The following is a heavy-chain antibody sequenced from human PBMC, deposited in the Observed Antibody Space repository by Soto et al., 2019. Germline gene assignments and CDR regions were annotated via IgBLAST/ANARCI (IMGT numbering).Heavy chain of an antibody. D-gene: IGHD3-22*01. CDR2: INHSGST. J-gene: IGHJ4*02. CDR1: GGSFSGYY. V-gene: IGHV4-34*01. CDR3: ARGGYYLFDY. Sequence: SETLSLTCAVYGGSFSGYYWSWIRQPPGKGLEWIGEINHSGSTNYNPSLKSRVTISVDTSKNQFSLKLSSVTAADTAVYYCARGGYYLFDYWGQGTLVTVSS.